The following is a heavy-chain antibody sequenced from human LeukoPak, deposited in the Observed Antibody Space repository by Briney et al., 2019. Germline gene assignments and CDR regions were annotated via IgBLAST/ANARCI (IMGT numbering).Heavy chain of an antibody. CDR1: GYTFTGYY. Sequence: ASVKVSCKASGYTFTGYYMHWVRQAPGQGLEWMGWINPNSGGTNYAQKFQGRVTMTRDTSISTAYMELSRLRSDETAVYYCARGEDIVVVTATPDYWGQGTLVTVSS. J-gene: IGHJ4*02. D-gene: IGHD2-21*02. CDR2: INPNSGGT. V-gene: IGHV1-2*02. CDR3: ARGEDIVVVTATPDY.